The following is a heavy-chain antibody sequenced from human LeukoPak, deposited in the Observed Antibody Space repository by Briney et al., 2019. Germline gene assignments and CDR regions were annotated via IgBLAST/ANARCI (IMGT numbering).Heavy chain of an antibody. CDR2: ISGSGGST. CDR3: AKDRDSGSYFDY. CDR1: GFPFSAYW. D-gene: IGHD1-26*01. Sequence: PGGSLRLSCTASGFPFSAYWISWVRQAPGKGLEWVSAISGSGGSTYYADSVKGRFTISRDNSKNTLYLQMNSLRAEDTAVYYCAKDRDSGSYFDYWGQGTLVTVSS. J-gene: IGHJ4*02. V-gene: IGHV3-23*01.